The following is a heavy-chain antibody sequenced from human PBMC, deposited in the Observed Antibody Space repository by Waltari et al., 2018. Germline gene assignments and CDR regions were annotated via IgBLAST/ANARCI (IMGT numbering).Heavy chain of an antibody. V-gene: IGHV1-2*06. CDR1: GYTFTGYY. CDR3: ARDLRITMVRGVMGWFDP. Sequence: QVQLVQSGAEVKKPGASVKVSCKASGYTFTGYYMHWVRQAPGQGLEWMGRINPNSGGTNHVQKFQCRVTMTRDTSISTAYMERSRLRSDDTAVYYCARDLRITMVRGVMGWFDPWGQGTLVTVSS. CDR2: INPNSGGT. J-gene: IGHJ5*02. D-gene: IGHD3-10*01.